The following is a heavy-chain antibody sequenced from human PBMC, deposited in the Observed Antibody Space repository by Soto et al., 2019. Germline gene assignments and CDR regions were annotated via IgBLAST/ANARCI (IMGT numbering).Heavy chain of an antibody. CDR1: GVTFSSYA. CDR3: ARDGPGGKGFDY. CDR2: IIPIFGTA. V-gene: IGHV1-69*13. Sequence: SVKVSCKASGVTFSSYAISWVRQAPGQGLEWMGGIIPIFGTANYAQKFQGRVTITADESTSTAYMELSSLRSEDTAVYYCARDGPGGKGFDYWGQGTLVTVSS. J-gene: IGHJ4*02.